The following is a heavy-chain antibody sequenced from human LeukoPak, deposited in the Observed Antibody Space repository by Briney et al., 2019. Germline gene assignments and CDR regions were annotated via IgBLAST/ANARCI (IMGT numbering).Heavy chain of an antibody. CDR2: IYYSGST. J-gene: IGHJ6*03. Sequence: SETLSLTCAVYGGSFSGYYWGWIRQPPGKGLEWIGSIYYSGSTYYNPSLKSRVTISVDTSKNQFSLKLSSVTAADTAVYYCARLKDYYYYYMDVWGKGTTVTVSS. CDR1: GGSFSGYY. V-gene: IGHV4-34*01. CDR3: ARLKDYYYYYMDV.